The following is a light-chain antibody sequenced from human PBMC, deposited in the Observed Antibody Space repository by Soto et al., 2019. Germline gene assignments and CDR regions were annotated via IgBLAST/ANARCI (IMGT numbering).Light chain of an antibody. CDR3: AAWDDSRNTDV. V-gene: IGLV1-44*01. CDR1: SFNIGSNN. Sequence: QSVLPQPSSASGAPGQRVTISCSGSSFNIGSNNVNWYQQLPGTAPKLLIYNTNQRPSGVPDRFSGSKSGTSASLAISGLQSEDEADYYCAAWDDSRNTDVFGIGNKVTVL. CDR2: NTN. J-gene: IGLJ1*01.